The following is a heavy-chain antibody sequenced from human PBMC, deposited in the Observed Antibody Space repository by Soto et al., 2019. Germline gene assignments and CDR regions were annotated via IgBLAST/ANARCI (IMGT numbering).Heavy chain of an antibody. Sequence: QVQLQESGPGLVKPSETLSLTCTVSGGSISSYYWSWIRQPPGKGLGWIGYIYYSGSTNYNPSLKSRVTISVDTSKNQFSLKLSSVTAADTAVYYCARATTSGSYDYWGQGTLVTVSS. D-gene: IGHD1-26*01. J-gene: IGHJ4*02. CDR1: GGSISSYY. CDR2: IYYSGST. CDR3: ARATTSGSYDY. V-gene: IGHV4-59*01.